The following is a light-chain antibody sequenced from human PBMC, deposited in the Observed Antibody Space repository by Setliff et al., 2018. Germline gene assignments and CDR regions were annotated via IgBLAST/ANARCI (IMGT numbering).Light chain of an antibody. J-gene: IGLJ1*01. CDR2: DVN. CDR3: SSYTSSSTPYV. V-gene: IGLV2-14*01. Sequence: QSVLTQPASVSGSPGQSITISCTGTSSDVGGYNYVSWYQQHPGKAPKLMIYDVNKRPSGVSNRFSGSKSGNTASLTISGLQAEDEADYYCSSYTSSSTPYVFGTGTKVTV. CDR1: SSDVGGYNY.